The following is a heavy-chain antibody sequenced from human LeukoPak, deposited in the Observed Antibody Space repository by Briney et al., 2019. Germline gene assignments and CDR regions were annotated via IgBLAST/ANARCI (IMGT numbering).Heavy chain of an antibody. Sequence: ASVKVSCKASGYTFTSYDINWVRQATGQGLEWMGWMNPNSGNTNYAQKFQGRVTMTRDTSISTAYVELSRLRSDDTAVYYCARGPYDSSGYYYFQHWGQGTLVTVSS. CDR3: ARGPYDSSGYYYFQH. D-gene: IGHD3-22*01. V-gene: IGHV1-8*01. J-gene: IGHJ1*01. CDR1: GYTFTSYD. CDR2: MNPNSGNT.